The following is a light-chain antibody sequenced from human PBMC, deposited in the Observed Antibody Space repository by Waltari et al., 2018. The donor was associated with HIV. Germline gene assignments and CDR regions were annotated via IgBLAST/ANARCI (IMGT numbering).Light chain of an antibody. J-gene: IGLJ3*02. V-gene: IGLV2-11*01. CDR1: SSDVGGFDS. CDR3: CSYAGTYTYVL. CDR2: EVM. Sequence: QSALTQPRSVSGSPGQSVTISCTGTSSDVGGFDSVSWYLQRPGKVPKLIIYEVMKRPSGVPDRFSGSKSGNTASLTISGLQTEDEADYFCCSYAGTYTYVLFGGGTKLTVL.